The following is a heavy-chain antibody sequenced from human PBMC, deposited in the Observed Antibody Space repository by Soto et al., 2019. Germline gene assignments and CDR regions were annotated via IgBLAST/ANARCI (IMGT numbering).Heavy chain of an antibody. D-gene: IGHD2-8*01. CDR2: LSGSGVTT. V-gene: IGHV3-23*01. Sequence: GGSLRLSCAASGFTFSDYAMAWVRQAPGKGLDWVSSLSGSGVTTYYADSVKGRFTISRDNSEKTLHLRMSSLRAEDTAVYYRARPEPDGWSFNYWGQGTLVTAPQ. J-gene: IGHJ4*02. CDR1: GFTFSDYA. CDR3: ARPEPDGWSFNY.